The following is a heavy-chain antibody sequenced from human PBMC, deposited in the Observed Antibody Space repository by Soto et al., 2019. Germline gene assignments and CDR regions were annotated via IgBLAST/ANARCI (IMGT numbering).Heavy chain of an antibody. CDR2: IYYSGST. J-gene: IGHJ6*02. V-gene: IGHV4-59*01. CDR3: ARADYDFWSGYSYPYYYYGMDV. CDR1: GGSISRYY. Sequence: ALETLSLACTVSGGSISRYYWGWIREPPGKGLEWIGYIYYSGSTNYNPSLKSRVTISVDTSKNQFSLKLSSVTAADTAVYYCARADYDFWSGYSYPYYYYGMDVWGQGTTVTVSS. D-gene: IGHD3-3*01.